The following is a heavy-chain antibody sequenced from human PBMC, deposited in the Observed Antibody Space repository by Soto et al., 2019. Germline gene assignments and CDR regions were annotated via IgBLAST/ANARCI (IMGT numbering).Heavy chain of an antibody. V-gene: IGHV3-33*01. D-gene: IGHD3-10*01. CDR1: GFTFSSYG. J-gene: IGHJ4*02. Sequence: GGSLRLSCAASGFTFSSYGMHWVRQAPGKGLEWVAVIWYDGSNKYYADSVKGRFTISRDNSKNTLYLQMNSLRAEDTAVYYCARVTRDYYGSGSYFDYWGQGTLVTVSS. CDR2: IWYDGSNK. CDR3: ARVTRDYYGSGSYFDY.